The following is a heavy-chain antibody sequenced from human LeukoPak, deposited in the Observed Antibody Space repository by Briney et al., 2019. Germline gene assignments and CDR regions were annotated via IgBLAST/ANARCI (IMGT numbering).Heavy chain of an antibody. CDR1: GGTFSSYA. D-gene: IGHD2-2*01. J-gene: IGHJ3*02. CDR2: IIPIFGTA. V-gene: IGHV1-69*05. Sequence: SVKVSCKASGGTFSSYAISWVRQAPGQGLEWMGGIIPIFGTANYAQKFQGRVTITTDESTSTAYMELSSLRSEDTAVYYCARDRRVVPAAQSGAFDIWGQGIMVTVSS. CDR3: ARDRRVVPAAQSGAFDI.